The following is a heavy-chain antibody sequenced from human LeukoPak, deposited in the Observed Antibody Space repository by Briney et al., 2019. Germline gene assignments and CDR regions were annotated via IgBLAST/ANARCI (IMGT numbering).Heavy chain of an antibody. J-gene: IGHJ4*02. Sequence: SETLSLTCTVSGGSISSGSYYWSWIRQPAGKGLEWIGRIDTSGTTNYNPSLKSRVTMSTDRSKNQFSLKLSSVTAADTAIYYCARDAKYYFGSRTYFFYEYWGQGTLLTVSS. D-gene: IGHD3-10*01. CDR1: GGSISSGSYY. CDR2: IDTSGTT. CDR3: ARDAKYYFGSRTYFFYEY. V-gene: IGHV4-61*02.